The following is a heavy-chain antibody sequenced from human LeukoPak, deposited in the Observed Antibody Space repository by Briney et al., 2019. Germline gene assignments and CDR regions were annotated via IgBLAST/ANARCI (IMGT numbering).Heavy chain of an antibody. V-gene: IGHV3-23*01. Sequence: PGGSLRLSCAASGFTFSSYAMSWVRQAPGKGLEWVSGISGSGGSTYYADSVKGRFTISRDNSKNTLYLQMNSLRAEVTAVYYCAQDPPRRAAGTGVYWGQGTLVTVSS. D-gene: IGHD1-1*01. CDR3: AQDPPRRAAGTGVY. CDR2: ISGSGGST. J-gene: IGHJ4*02. CDR1: GFTFSSYA.